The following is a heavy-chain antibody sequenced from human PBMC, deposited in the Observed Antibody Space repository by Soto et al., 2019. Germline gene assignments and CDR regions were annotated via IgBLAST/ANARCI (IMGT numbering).Heavy chain of an antibody. Sequence: ASVKVSCKVSGYTLTELSLHWVRRAPGKGLEWMGGFDPEDGETIYAQKFQGRVTMTEDTSTDTAYMELSSLRSEDTAVYYCARVNNWNHDDWSHPWGQGTLVTVFS. CDR1: GYTLTELS. CDR2: FDPEDGET. D-gene: IGHD1-20*01. CDR3: ARVNNWNHDDWSHP. J-gene: IGHJ5*02. V-gene: IGHV1-24*01.